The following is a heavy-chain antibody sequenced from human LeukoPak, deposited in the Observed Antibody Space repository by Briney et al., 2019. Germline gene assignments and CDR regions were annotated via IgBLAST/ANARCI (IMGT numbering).Heavy chain of an antibody. J-gene: IGHJ5*02. CDR1: GFTFGDYA. CDR2: IRSKAYGGAT. D-gene: IGHD3-3*01. CDR3: TRDPVYDFWSGYSSWFDP. V-gene: IGHV3-49*04. Sequence: GRSLRLSCTASGFTFGDYAMSWVRQAPGKGLEWVGFIRSKAYGGATEYAASVKGRFTISRDDSKSIAYLQMNSLKTEDTAVYYCTRDPVYDFWSGYSSWFDPWGQGTLVTVSS.